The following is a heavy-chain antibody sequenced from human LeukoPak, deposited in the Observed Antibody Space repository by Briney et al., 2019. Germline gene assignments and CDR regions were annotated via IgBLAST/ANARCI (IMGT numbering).Heavy chain of an antibody. CDR3: ARGNYDFWSGYSDY. CDR2: ISSSTSSI. J-gene: IGHJ4*02. Sequence: GGSLRLSCAASGFTFSTYSMNWVRQAPGKGLEWASSISSSTSSIYYADSVKGRFTISRDNAKNSLYLQMNSLRAEDTALYYCARGNYDFWSGYSDYWGQGTLVTVSS. V-gene: IGHV3-21*01. D-gene: IGHD3-3*01. CDR1: GFTFSTYS.